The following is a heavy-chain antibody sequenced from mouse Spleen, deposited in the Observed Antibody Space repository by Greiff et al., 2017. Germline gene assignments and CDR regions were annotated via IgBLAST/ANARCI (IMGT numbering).Heavy chain of an antibody. CDR3: AREGGWSFAY. D-gene: IGHD2-3*01. Sequence: VQLVESGAELARPGASVKLSCKASGYTFTSYGISWVKQRTGQGLEWIGEIYPRSGNTYYNEKFKGKATLTADKSSSTAYMELRSLTSEDSAVYFCAREGGWSFAYWGQGTLVTVSA. J-gene: IGHJ3*01. CDR1: GYTFTSYG. CDR2: IYPRSGNT. V-gene: IGHV1-81*01.